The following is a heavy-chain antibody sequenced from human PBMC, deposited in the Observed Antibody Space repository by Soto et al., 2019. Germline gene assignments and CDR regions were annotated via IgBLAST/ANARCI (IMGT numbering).Heavy chain of an antibody. J-gene: IGHJ4*02. CDR3: ATEDSGRYLPYYSDY. D-gene: IGHD1-26*01. Sequence: PSETLSLTYTVSDGSSSDYYCTRIRQSPGKGLEWIGNIYHSGTTNYNPSLKSRVTISMDTSKIQYSLQYSLNLSSVTAADTAVYYCATEDSGRYLPYYSDYWGQGILVTVSS. V-gene: IGHV4-4*09. CDR2: IYHSGTT. CDR1: DGSSSDYY.